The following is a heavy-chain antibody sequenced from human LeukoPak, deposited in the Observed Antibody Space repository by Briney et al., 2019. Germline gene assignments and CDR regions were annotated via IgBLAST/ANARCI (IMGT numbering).Heavy chain of an antibody. Sequence: GASVKVSCKASGYTFTNYGISWVRQAPGQGLEWMGWISAYNGHTKYAQKVQGRVTMTRDTSTSTAYMELRSLRSDDTAVYYCARGLVGDYDYVWGSYRYAPFDIWGQGTMVTVSS. CDR2: ISAYNGHT. D-gene: IGHD3-16*02. J-gene: IGHJ3*02. V-gene: IGHV1-18*01. CDR3: ARGLVGDYDYVWGSYRYAPFDI. CDR1: GYTFTNYG.